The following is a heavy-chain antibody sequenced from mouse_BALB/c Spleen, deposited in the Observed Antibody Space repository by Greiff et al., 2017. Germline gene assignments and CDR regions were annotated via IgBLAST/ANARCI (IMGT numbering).Heavy chain of an antibody. J-gene: IGHJ4*01. CDR3: ARHREFYAMDY. CDR1: GFTFSSYT. Sequence: DVMLVESGGGLVQPGGSLKLSCAASGFTFSSYTMSWVRQTPEKRLEWVAYISNGGGSTYYPDTLKGRFTISRDNAKNTLYLQMSSLKSEDTAMYYCARHREFYAMDYWGQGTSVTVSS. CDR2: ISNGGGST. V-gene: IGHV5-12-2*01.